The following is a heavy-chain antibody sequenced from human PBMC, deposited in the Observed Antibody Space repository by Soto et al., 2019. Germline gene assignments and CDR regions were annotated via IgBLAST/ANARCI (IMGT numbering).Heavy chain of an antibody. J-gene: IGHJ6*02. CDR3: AKAKRVRGYDHYYYYGMDV. D-gene: IGHD5-12*01. CDR2: ISGSGGST. CDR1: GFTFSSYA. Sequence: EVQLLESGGGLVQPGGSLRLSCAASGFTFSSYAMSWVRQAPGKGLEWVSAISGSGGSTYYADSVKGRFTISRDNSKNTLYLQMNSLRAEDTAVYYCAKAKRVRGYDHYYYYGMDVWGQGTTVTVSS. V-gene: IGHV3-23*01.